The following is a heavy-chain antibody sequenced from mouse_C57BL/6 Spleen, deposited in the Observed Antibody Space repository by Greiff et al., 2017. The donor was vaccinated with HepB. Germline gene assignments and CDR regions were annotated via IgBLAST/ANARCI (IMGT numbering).Heavy chain of an antibody. Sequence: VQLQQSGAELVRPGASVKLSCKASGYTFTDYYINWVKQRPGQGLEWIARIYPGSGNTYYNEKFKGKATLTAEKSSSTAYMQLSSLTSEDSAVYFCARGGYYIDYWGQGTTLTVSS. CDR1: GYTFTDYY. J-gene: IGHJ2*01. V-gene: IGHV1-76*01. CDR3: ARGGYYIDY. CDR2: IYPGSGNT.